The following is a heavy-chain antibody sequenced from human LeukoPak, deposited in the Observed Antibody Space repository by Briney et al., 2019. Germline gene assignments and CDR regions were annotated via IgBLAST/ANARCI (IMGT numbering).Heavy chain of an antibody. D-gene: IGHD3-22*01. V-gene: IGHV3-23*01. J-gene: IGHJ4*02. CDR2: LSGSGGMT. CDR3: AKGPFFYYDSSGYNYFDS. CDR1: GFTFTSYA. Sequence: GGSLRLSCTASGFTFTSYAMSWVRQAPGKGLEWVSALSGSGGMTYSADSVKGRFTIFRDNSKNTLYLQMNSLRAEDTAVYYCAKGPFFYYDSSGYNYFDSWGQGTLVTVSS.